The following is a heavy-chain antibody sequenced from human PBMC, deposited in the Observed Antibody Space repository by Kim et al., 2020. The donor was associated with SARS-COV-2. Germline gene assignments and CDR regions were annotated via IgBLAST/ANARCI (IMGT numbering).Heavy chain of an antibody. CDR3: ARLPYSGHYSECHIDY. V-gene: IGHV5-51*01. CDR1: GYSFSTYW. CDR2: VYPGHSDT. D-gene: IGHD3-22*01. J-gene: IGHJ4*02. Sequence: GESLKISCRGSGYSFSTYWVAWVRQTPGKVLEWVGVVYPGHSDTKYSPSFEGRVTISADKSISVAYLQWDSLRASDTATYYCARLPYSGHYSECHIDYWGPGSLVTVSS.